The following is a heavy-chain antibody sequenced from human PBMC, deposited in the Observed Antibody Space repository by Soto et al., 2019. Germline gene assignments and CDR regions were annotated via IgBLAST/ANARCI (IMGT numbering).Heavy chain of an antibody. Sequence: PSETLSLTCTVSGGSIISSSYYWGWIRQPPGKGLEWIGSIYYSGSTYYNPSLKSRVTISVDTSKNQFSLKLSSVTAADTAVYYCARPLTGSSGWYYYYGMDVWGQGTTVTVSS. D-gene: IGHD6-19*01. CDR3: ARPLTGSSGWYYYYGMDV. CDR1: GGSIISSSYY. J-gene: IGHJ6*02. CDR2: IYYSGST. V-gene: IGHV4-39*01.